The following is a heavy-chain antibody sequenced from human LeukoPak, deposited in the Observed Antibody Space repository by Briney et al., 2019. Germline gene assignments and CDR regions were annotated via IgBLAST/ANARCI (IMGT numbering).Heavy chain of an antibody. CDR2: IKQVGSEK. V-gene: IGHV3-7*01. CDR1: GFTFSSYW. Sequence: GGSLRLSCAASGFTFSSYWMSWVRQAPGKGLEWVANIKQVGSEKYYVDSVKGRFTISRDNAKNSLYLQMNSLRAEDTAVYYCARGYYGDPSQVYYFDYWGQGTLVTVSS. D-gene: IGHD4-17*01. CDR3: ARGYYGDPSQVYYFDY. J-gene: IGHJ4*02.